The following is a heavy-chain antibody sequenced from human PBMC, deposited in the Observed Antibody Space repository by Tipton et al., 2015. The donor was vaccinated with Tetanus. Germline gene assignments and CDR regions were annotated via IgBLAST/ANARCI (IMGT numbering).Heavy chain of an antibody. CDR2: ISPYNGNT. CDR1: GGTFSSYA. CDR3: ARDYSIPYYFDN. D-gene: IGHD4-11*01. J-gene: IGHJ4*02. Sequence: QSGAEVKKPGSSVKVSCKASGGTFSSYAISWVRQAPGQGLEWVGWISPYNGNTNYGQKFQGRVTMTTETSTSTAYMELRSLRSDDTAVYFCARDYSIPYYFDNWGQGTRVIVSS. V-gene: IGHV1-18*01.